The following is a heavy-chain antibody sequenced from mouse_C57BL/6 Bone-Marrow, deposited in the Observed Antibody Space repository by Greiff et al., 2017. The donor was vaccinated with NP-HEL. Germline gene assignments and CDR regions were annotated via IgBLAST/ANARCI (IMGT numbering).Heavy chain of an antibody. CDR3: ARRLLLAY. CDR2: ISSGGSYT. CDR1: GFTFSSYG. Sequence: EVHLVESGGDLVKPGGSLKLSCAASGFTFSSYGMSWVRQTPDKRLEWVATISSGGSYTYYPDSVKGRFTISRDNAKNTLYLQMSSLKSEDTAMYYCARRLLLAYWGQGTLVTVSA. D-gene: IGHD2-3*01. V-gene: IGHV5-6*01. J-gene: IGHJ3*01.